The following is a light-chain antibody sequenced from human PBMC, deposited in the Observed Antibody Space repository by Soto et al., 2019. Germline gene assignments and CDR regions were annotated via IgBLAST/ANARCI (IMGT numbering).Light chain of an antibody. CDR3: QQYGSSPWT. V-gene: IGKV3-20*01. Sequence: EIVLTESPGTLSLSLGERATLSCRASQSVSSSYLAWYQQKPGQAPRLLIYGASSRATGIPDRFSGSGSGTDFTLTISRLEPEDFAVYYCQQYGSSPWTFGQATKVDIK. CDR2: GAS. CDR1: QSVSSSY. J-gene: IGKJ1*01.